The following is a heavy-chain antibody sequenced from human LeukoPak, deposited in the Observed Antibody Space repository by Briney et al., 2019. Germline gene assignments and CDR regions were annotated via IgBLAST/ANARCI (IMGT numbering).Heavy chain of an antibody. CDR2: INSNGVST. Sequence: GGFLRLSCSASGFTFSSYALHWVRQAPGKGLEYVSAINSNGVSTYYADSVKGRFTISRDNSKNTLYPQMNSLRAEDTAVYYCARRYCSSTSCLLDYWGQGTLVTVSS. CDR3: ARRYCSSTSCLLDY. CDR1: GFTFSSYA. J-gene: IGHJ4*02. V-gene: IGHV3-64*04. D-gene: IGHD2-2*01.